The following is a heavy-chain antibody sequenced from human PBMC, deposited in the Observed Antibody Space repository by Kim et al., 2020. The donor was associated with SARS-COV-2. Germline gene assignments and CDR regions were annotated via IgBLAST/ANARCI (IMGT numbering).Heavy chain of an antibody. CDR3: AKDIGYGSGSYIFDY. D-gene: IGHD3-10*01. Sequence: GGSLRLSCAVSGFTFDDYAMHWVRQAPGKGLEWVSGISWNSGSISYADSVKGRFTISRDNAKNSLYLQMNSLRAEDTALYYCAKDIGYGSGSYIFDYWGQGTLVTVSS. V-gene: IGHV3-9*01. CDR1: GFTFDDYA. CDR2: ISWNSGSI. J-gene: IGHJ4*02.